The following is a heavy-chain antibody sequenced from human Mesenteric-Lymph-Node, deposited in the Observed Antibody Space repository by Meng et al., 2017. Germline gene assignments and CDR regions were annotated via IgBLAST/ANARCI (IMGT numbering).Heavy chain of an antibody. D-gene: IGHD6-13*01. CDR1: GYTFTSYY. CDR3: ARGSSSWYDGNFDY. J-gene: IGHJ4*02. Sequence: ASVKVSCKASGYTFTSYYMHWVRQAPGQGLEWMGIINPSGGSTSYAQKFQGRVTITTDESTSTAYMELSSLRSEDTAVYYCARGSSSWYDGNFDYWGQGTLVTVSS. CDR2: INPSGGST. V-gene: IGHV1-46*01.